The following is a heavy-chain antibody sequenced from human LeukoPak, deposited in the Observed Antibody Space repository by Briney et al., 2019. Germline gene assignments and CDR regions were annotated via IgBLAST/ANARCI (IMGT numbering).Heavy chain of an antibody. J-gene: IGHJ4*02. D-gene: IGHD3-3*01. CDR2: ISSSSSYI. CDR1: GFTFSSYS. CDR3: ARDKGWRLVLEWHQYYFDY. Sequence: TGGSLRLSCAASGFTFSSYSMNWVRQAPGKGLEWVSSISSSSSYIYYADSVKGRFTISRDNAKNSLYLQMNSLRAEDTAVYYCARDKGWRLVLEWHQYYFDYWGQGTLVTVSS. V-gene: IGHV3-21*01.